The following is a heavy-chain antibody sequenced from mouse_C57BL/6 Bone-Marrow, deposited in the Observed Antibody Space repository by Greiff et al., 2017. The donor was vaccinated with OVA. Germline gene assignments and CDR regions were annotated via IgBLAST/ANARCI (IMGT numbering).Heavy chain of an antibody. D-gene: IGHD1-1*01. CDR2: IDPSDSYT. V-gene: IGHV1-50*01. J-gene: IGHJ1*03. CDR3: ATHYYGSSYGYFDV. Sequence: VQLQQPGAELVKPGASVKLSCKASGYTFTSYWMQWVKQRPGQGLEWIGEIDPSDSYTNYNQKFKGKATLTVDTSSSTAYMQLSSLTSEDSAVYYGATHYYGSSYGYFDVWGTGTTVTVSS. CDR1: GYTFTSYW.